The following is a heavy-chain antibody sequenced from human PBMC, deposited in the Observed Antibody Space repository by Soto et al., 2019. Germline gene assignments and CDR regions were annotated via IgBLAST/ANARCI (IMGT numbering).Heavy chain of an antibody. J-gene: IGHJ4*02. Sequence: GESLKISCKGSGYSFTSYWIGWVRQMPWKGLEWMGIIYPGDSDTRYSPSFQGQVTISADKSISTAYLQWSSLKASDTAMYYCARRGGGFLEWLSQYYFDYWGQGTLVTVSS. CDR2: IYPGDSDT. CDR1: GYSFTSYW. D-gene: IGHD3-3*01. V-gene: IGHV5-51*01. CDR3: ARRGGGFLEWLSQYYFDY.